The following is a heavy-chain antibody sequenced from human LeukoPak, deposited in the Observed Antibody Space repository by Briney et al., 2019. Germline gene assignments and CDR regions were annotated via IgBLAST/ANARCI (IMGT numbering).Heavy chain of an antibody. Sequence: PGGSLRPSCAASGFTFSDYYMSWIRQAPGKGLEWVSYISSSGSTIYYADSVKGRFTISRDNAKNSLYLQMNSLRAEDTAVYYCARNGQNSYGSGSTLYYYYMDVWGKGTTVTVSS. J-gene: IGHJ6*03. D-gene: IGHD3-10*01. CDR2: ISSSGSTI. V-gene: IGHV3-11*01. CDR3: ARNGQNSYGSGSTLYYYYMDV. CDR1: GFTFSDYY.